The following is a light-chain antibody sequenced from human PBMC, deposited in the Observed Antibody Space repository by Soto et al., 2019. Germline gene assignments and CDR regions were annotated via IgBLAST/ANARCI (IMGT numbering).Light chain of an antibody. Sequence: EIVLTQSPGTLSLSPGERATLSCRASQSITSSSLAWYQQKPGQAPRVLIYGASSRATGIPDRFSGSGSGTDFTLTISRLEPEDFALYYCQQFGSSPITFGQGTRLEI. CDR2: GAS. CDR3: QQFGSSPIT. V-gene: IGKV3-20*01. CDR1: QSITSSS. J-gene: IGKJ5*01.